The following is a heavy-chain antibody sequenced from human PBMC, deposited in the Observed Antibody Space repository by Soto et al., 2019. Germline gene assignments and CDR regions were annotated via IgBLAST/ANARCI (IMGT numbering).Heavy chain of an antibody. CDR2: INHSGST. J-gene: IGHJ4*02. CDR1: GGSFSGYY. CDR3: ARRGYYDILTVDY. Sequence: QVQLQQWGAGLLKPSETLSLTCAVYGGSFSGYYWSWIRQPPGKGLEWIGEINHSGSTNYNPSLQSRVPISVDTSKNQFSLKLSSVTAADTAVYYCARRGYYDILTVDYWGQGTLVTVSS. V-gene: IGHV4-34*01. D-gene: IGHD3-9*01.